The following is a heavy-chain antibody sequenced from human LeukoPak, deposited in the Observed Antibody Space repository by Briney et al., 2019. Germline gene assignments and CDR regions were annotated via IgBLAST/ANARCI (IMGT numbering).Heavy chain of an antibody. CDR3: AKDHSAKGYYLDY. Sequence: GGSLRLSCAASGFTFSSYGMHWVRQAPGKGLEWVAFIRYDGSNKYYADSVKGRFTISRDNSKNTLYLQMNSLRAEDTAVYYCAKDHSAKGYYLDYWGQGTLVTVSS. D-gene: IGHD3-10*01. CDR1: GFTFSSYG. V-gene: IGHV3-30*02. J-gene: IGHJ4*02. CDR2: IRYDGSNK.